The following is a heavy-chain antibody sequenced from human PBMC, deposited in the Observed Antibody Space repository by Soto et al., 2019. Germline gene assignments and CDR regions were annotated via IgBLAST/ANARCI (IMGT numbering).Heavy chain of an antibody. CDR2: IIPIFGTA. Sequence: QVQLVQSGAEVKKPGSSVKVSCKASGGTFSSYAISWVRQAPGQGLEWMGGIIPIFGTANYAQKFQGRVTMTADESTSTADMELSSLSSEDTAVYYCARGSLDIVVVPAAIRQRSYYFDYWGQGTLVTVTS. V-gene: IGHV1-69*01. D-gene: IGHD2-2*02. J-gene: IGHJ4*02. CDR3: ARGSLDIVVVPAAIRQRSYYFDY. CDR1: GGTFSSYA.